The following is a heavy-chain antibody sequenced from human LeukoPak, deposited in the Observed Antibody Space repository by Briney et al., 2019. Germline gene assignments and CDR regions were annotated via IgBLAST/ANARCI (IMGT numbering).Heavy chain of an antibody. CDR3: AGDDYPYYFDY. CDR1: GFTFSSYA. D-gene: IGHD4-11*01. J-gene: IGHJ4*02. Sequence: PGRSLRLSCAASGFTFSSYAMHWVRQAPGKGLEWVATISFDGSNKYYADSVKGRITISRDNSKNTLSLQMNSLRAEDTAVYYCAGDDYPYYFDYWGQGTLVTVSS. V-gene: IGHV3-30*01. CDR2: ISFDGSNK.